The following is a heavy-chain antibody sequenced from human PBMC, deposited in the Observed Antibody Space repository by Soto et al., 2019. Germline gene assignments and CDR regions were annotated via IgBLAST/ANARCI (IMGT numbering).Heavy chain of an antibody. Sequence: SVKVSCKASGGTFSSYAISWVRQAPGQGLEWMGGIIPIFGTADYAQKFQGRVTITADESTSTAYMELSSLRSEDTAVYYCARDEIFSYGSGSVYYYYGMDVWGQGTTVTVSS. CDR2: IIPIFGTA. V-gene: IGHV1-69*13. J-gene: IGHJ6*02. CDR1: GGTFSSYA. D-gene: IGHD3-10*01. CDR3: ARDEIFSYGSGSVYYYYGMDV.